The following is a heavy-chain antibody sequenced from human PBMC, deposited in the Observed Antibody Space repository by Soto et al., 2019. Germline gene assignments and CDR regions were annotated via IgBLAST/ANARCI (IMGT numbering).Heavy chain of an antibody. J-gene: IGHJ4*02. V-gene: IGHV1-2*04. CDR3: AREEEYYFDF. CDR2: INPTSGPT. CDR1: GYTFSDYY. Sequence: QVPLVQSGAEVKKPGASVTVSCKPSGYTFSDYYIHWVRQAPGQGLEWVGRINPTSGPTNYAQNFQGWVTMTGDTSISTIYLELHSLKSDDTAVYYCAREEEYYFDFWGQGTLVTVSS.